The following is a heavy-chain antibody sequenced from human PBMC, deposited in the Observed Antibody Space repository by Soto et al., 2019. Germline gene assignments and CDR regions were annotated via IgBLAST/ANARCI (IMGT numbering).Heavy chain of an antibody. V-gene: IGHV2-5*02. J-gene: IGHJ4*02. CDR2: IYWDDDR. CDR3: AHRRTRNSDWDSGCFDY. CDR1: GFSLSTSGVG. D-gene: IGHD6-19*01. Sequence: QITLKESGPTLVEPTQTLTLTCTFSGFSLSTSGVGVGWVRQPPGKALECLALIYWDDDRRYTPSLRSRLTITKDTSKSQVVLTITNMDPVDTATYYRAHRRTRNSDWDSGCFDYWGPGTLVAVSS.